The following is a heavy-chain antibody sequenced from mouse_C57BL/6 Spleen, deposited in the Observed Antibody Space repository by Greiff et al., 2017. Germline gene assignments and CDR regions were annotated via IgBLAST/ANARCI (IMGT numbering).Heavy chain of an antibody. D-gene: IGHD2-1*01. V-gene: IGHV5-17*01. CDR2: ISSGSSTI. CDR1: GFTFSDYG. Sequence: DVKLVESGGGLVKPGGSLKLSCAASGFTFSDYGMHWVRQAPEKGLEWVAYISSGSSTIYYADTVKGRFTISRDNAKNTLFLQMTSLRSEDTAMYYCARHGNYAMDYWGQGTSVTVSS. CDR3: ARHGNYAMDY. J-gene: IGHJ4*01.